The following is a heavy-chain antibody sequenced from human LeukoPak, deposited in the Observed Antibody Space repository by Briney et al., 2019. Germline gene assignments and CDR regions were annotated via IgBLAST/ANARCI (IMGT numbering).Heavy chain of an antibody. CDR2: ISGSGGST. J-gene: IGHJ3*02. Sequence: GGSLRLSCAASGFTFSSYAMSWVRQAPGKGLEWVSAISGSGGSTYYADSVKGRFTISRDNSKNTLYLQMNSLRAEDTAVYYCAKDPYCGGDCFYDAFDIWGQGTMVTVSS. CDR3: AKDPYCGGDCFYDAFDI. V-gene: IGHV3-23*01. CDR1: GFTFSSYA. D-gene: IGHD2-21*02.